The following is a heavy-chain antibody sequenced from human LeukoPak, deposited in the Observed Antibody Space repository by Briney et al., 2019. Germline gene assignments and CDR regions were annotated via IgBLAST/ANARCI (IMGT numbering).Heavy chain of an antibody. V-gene: IGHV1-2*02. CDR2: INPNSGGA. CDR3: ARSEDIVVVPAPIFDY. CDR1: GYTLSGYY. Sequence: GASVKVSCTASGYTLSGYYMHWVRQAPGQGLEWMGWINPNSGGANYAQKFQGRVTMTRDTSISTAYMELSSLRSDDTAVYYCARSEDIVVVPAPIFDYWGRGTLVTVSS. J-gene: IGHJ4*02. D-gene: IGHD2-2*01.